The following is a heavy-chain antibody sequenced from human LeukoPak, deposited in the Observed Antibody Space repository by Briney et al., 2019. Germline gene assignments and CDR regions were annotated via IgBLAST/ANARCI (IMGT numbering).Heavy chain of an antibody. J-gene: IGHJ5*02. CDR3: ARGLFWFGDLKTHWFDP. CDR2: MNPKTGNT. CDR1: GYTFTSYD. V-gene: IGHV1-8*01. D-gene: IGHD3-10*01. Sequence: ASVKVSCKASGYTFTSYDINWVRQATGQGLEWMGWMNPKTGNTGYAQKFQGRVTMTRDTSISTAYMELISLRYEDTAVYYCARGLFWFGDLKTHWFDPWGQGNQVTVSS.